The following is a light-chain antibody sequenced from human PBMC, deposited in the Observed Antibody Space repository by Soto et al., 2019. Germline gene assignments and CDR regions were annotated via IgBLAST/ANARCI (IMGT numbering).Light chain of an antibody. V-gene: IGLV2-14*03. J-gene: IGLJ2*01. CDR1: SSDIGAYNF. CDR3: TSWTTSSTMI. CDR2: DVN. Sequence: QSALTQPASVSGSPGQSITISCTGTSSDIGAYNFVSWYQQHPGKASKLMLYDVNIRPSGVSNRFSGSKSGNTASLTISGLQAEGEADYYCTSWTTSSTMIFGGGTKVTVL.